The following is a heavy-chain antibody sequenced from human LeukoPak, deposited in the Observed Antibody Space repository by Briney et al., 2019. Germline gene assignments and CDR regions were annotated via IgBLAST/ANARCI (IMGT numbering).Heavy chain of an antibody. CDR2: ISGSGGST. V-gene: IGHV3-23*01. J-gene: IGHJ6*03. Sequence: PGGSLRLSCAASGFTFGIYAMSWVRQAPGKGLEWVSAISGSGGSTYYADSVKGRFTISRDNSKNTLHLQMNSLRAEDTALYYCAKEPVATHSYYYMDVWGKGTTVTVSS. D-gene: IGHD4-11*01. CDR1: GFTFGIYA. CDR3: AKEPVATHSYYYMDV.